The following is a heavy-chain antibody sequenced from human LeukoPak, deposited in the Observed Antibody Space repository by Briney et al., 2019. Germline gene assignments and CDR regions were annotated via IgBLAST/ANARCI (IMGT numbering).Heavy chain of an antibody. Sequence: PGGSLRLSCAASGFTFSSYAMSWVCQAPGKGLEWVAVISYDGSNKYYADSVKGRFTISRDNSKNTLYLQMNSLRAEDTAVYYCAKVRPSLTTVTSTYFDYWGQGTLVTVSS. CDR2: ISYDGSNK. CDR1: GFTFSSYA. J-gene: IGHJ4*02. CDR3: AKVRPSLTTVTSTYFDY. V-gene: IGHV3-30*18. D-gene: IGHD4-17*01.